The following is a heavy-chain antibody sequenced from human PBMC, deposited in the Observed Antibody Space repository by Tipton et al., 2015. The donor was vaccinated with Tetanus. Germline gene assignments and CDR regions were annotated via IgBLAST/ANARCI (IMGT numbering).Heavy chain of an antibody. V-gene: IGHV3-33*08. CDR1: GFTFSTSW. D-gene: IGHD2-15*01. J-gene: IGHJ6*02. CDR3: ARELDCSGGGCYSYGLDV. CDR2: LWFDGGDE. Sequence: SLRLSCVASGFTFSTSWMHWVRQVPGKGLEWVAVLWFDGGDEYYADSVKGRFTISRDNSKNTVYLQMNSLRAEDTAVYYCARELDCSGGGCYSYGLDVWGQGTTVTVSS.